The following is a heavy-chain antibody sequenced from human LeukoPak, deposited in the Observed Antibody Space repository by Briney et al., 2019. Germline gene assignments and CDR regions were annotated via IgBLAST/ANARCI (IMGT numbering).Heavy chain of an antibody. V-gene: IGHV4-34*01. CDR1: GGSFSGYY. D-gene: IGHD6-6*01. CDR2: INHSGST. Sequence: ASETLSLTCAVYGGSFSGYYWSWIRQPPGKGLEWIGEINHSGSTSYNPSLKSRVTISVDSSKNQFSLKLSSVTAADTAVYYCARRGSMTGPPPLWSQGTLVTVSS. J-gene: IGHJ4*02. CDR3: ARRGSMTGPPPL.